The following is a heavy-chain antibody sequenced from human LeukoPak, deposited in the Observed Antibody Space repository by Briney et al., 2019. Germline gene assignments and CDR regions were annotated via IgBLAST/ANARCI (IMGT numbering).Heavy chain of an antibody. CDR2: ISSSGINI. D-gene: IGHD4-17*01. Sequence: GGSLRLSCAASGFTFTSHEMNWVRQAPGKGLEWISYISSSGINIYYADSVKGRFSISRDNAKNSLYLQMDSLRAEDTATYYCARSTVTNYFDFWGQGALVTVSS. J-gene: IGHJ4*02. CDR3: ARSTVTNYFDF. V-gene: IGHV3-48*03. CDR1: GFTFTSHE.